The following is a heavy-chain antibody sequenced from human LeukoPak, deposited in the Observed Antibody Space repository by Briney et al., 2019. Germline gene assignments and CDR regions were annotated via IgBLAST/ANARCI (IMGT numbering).Heavy chain of an antibody. CDR3: ARGSAAAVAGTGEDFDY. V-gene: IGHV3-33*01. J-gene: IGHJ4*02. CDR1: GFTFSSYG. CDR2: TWYDGSNK. Sequence: GRSLRLSCAASGFTFSSYGMHRVRQAPGKGLEWVAVTWYDGSNKYYADSVKGRFTISRDNSKNTLYLQMNSLRAEDTAVYYCARGSAAAVAGTGEDFDYWGQGTLVTVFS. D-gene: IGHD6-19*01.